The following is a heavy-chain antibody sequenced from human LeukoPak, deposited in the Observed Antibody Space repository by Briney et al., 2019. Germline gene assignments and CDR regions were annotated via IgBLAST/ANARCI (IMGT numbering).Heavy chain of an antibody. CDR1: GFTFSSYA. Sequence: GGSLRLSCAASGFTFSSYAMSWVRQAPGKGLEWVSAISGSGGSTYYADSVKGRFTISRDNSKNTLYLQMNSLRAEDTAVYYCAKSQLWFGGLNWFDPWGQGTLVTVSS. CDR3: AKSQLWFGGLNWFDP. CDR2: ISGSGGST. J-gene: IGHJ5*02. V-gene: IGHV3-23*01. D-gene: IGHD3-10*01.